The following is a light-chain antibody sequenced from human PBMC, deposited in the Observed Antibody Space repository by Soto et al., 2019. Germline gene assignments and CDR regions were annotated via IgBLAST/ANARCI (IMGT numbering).Light chain of an antibody. CDR3: QTWGTGIRGV. CDR1: SGHSSYA. CDR2: LNSDGSH. V-gene: IGLV4-69*01. J-gene: IGLJ2*01. Sequence: QSVLTQSPSASASLGASVKLTCTLSSGHSSYAIAWHQQQPEKGPRHLMKLNSDGSHSKGDGIPDRFSGSSSGAERYLTISSLQSEDEADYYCQTWGTGIRGVFGGGTKLTVL.